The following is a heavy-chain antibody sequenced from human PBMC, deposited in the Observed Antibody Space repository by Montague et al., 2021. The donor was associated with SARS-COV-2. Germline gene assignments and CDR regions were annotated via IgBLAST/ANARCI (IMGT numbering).Heavy chain of an antibody. CDR3: ARDQEYNWNYYYYYGLDV. CDR1: GGSISSSSYY. D-gene: IGHD1-20*01. CDR2: IYYSGST. V-gene: IGHV4-39*07. Sequence: SETLSLTCTVSGGSISSSSYYWGWIRQPPGKGLEWIGSIYYSGSTYYNPSLKSRVTISVDTSKNQFSLKLSSVTAADTAVYYCARDQEYNWNYYYYYGLDVWGQGTTVTVSS. J-gene: IGHJ6*02.